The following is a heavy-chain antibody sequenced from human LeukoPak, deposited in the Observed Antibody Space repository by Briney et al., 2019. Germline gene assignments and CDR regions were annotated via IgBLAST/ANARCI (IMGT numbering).Heavy chain of an antibody. V-gene: IGHV4-38-2*02. CDR2: IYQTGST. CDR3: ARHWEDIVVVPAALWGYNWFDP. CDR1: GYSIRSGYY. J-gene: IGHJ5*02. Sequence: KPSETLSLTCTVSGYSIRSGYYWGWIRQSPGKGLEWIGNIYQTGSTYYNPSLKSRVTISVDTSKNQFSLKLSSVTAADTAVYYCARHWEDIVVVPAALWGYNWFDPWGQGTLVTVSS. D-gene: IGHD2-2*01.